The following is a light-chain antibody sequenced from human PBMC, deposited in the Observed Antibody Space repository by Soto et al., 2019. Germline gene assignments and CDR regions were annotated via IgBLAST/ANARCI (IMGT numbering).Light chain of an antibody. CDR2: DVT. Sequence: QSALTQPASVSGSRGQAITISRTGTSSDVGGYDYVSWYQQYPGKAPKLLIYDVTHRPSGVSNRFSGSKSGNTASPTISGLQAEDEADYFCSSYTSSNTYVFGSGTKVTVL. CDR1: SSDVGGYDY. J-gene: IGLJ1*01. CDR3: SSYTSSNTYV. V-gene: IGLV2-14*03.